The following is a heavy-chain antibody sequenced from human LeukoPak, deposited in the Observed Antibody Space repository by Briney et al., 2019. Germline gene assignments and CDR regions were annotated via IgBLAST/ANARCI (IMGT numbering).Heavy chain of an antibody. Sequence: SETLSLTCTVSGGSISSGDYYWSWIRQPPGKGLEWIGYIYYSGSTYYNPSLKSRVTISVDTSKNQFSLKLSSVTAADTAVYYCARAGSRWLQEDYWGQGTLVTVSS. CDR2: IYYSGST. CDR1: GGSISSGDYY. J-gene: IGHJ4*02. D-gene: IGHD5-24*01. V-gene: IGHV4-30-4*02. CDR3: ARAGSRWLQEDY.